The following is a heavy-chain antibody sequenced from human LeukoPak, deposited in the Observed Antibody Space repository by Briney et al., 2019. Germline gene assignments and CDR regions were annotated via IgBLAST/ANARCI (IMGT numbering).Heavy chain of an antibody. CDR1: GDSISSYY. J-gene: IGHJ5*02. Sequence: PSETLSLTCTVSGDSISSYYWSWIRQPPGKGPECLGYIYHSGSSTYNPSLKSRVTISVDTSKNQFSLKLSSVTAADTAVYYCARLLGVVGATRDWFDPWGQGTLVTVSS. CDR3: ARLLGVVGATRDWFDP. V-gene: IGHV4-59*08. CDR2: IYHSGSS. D-gene: IGHD1-26*01.